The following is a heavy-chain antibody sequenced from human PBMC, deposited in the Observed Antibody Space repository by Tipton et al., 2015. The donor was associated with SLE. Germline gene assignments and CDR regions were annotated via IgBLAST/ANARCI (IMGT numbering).Heavy chain of an antibody. CDR1: GYTFTSYG. J-gene: IGHJ4*02. Sequence: QLVQSGAEVKKPGASVKVSCKASGYTFTSYGISWVRQAPGQGLEWLGWISSYNGKTKYVQKLQGRVTMTTDTSTNTVSMELKSLRFDDTAVYYCAREKGYNWPFDFWGQGTLVTVSS. CDR3: AREKGYNWPFDF. CDR2: ISSYNGKT. V-gene: IGHV1-18*01. D-gene: IGHD5-24*01.